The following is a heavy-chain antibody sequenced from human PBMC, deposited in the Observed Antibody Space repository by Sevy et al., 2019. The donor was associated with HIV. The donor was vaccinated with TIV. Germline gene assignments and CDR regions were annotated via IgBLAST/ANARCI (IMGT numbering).Heavy chain of an antibody. CDR1: GFTFSSYW. CDR2: MKEDGSER. CDR3: GGGGGGGYSYSLDC. D-gene: IGHD5-18*01. V-gene: IGHV3-7*04. J-gene: IGHJ4*02. Sequence: GGSLRLSCAASGFTFSSYWMSWVRQAPGKGLEWVATMKEDGSERNYVDSVKGRFTISRDNAKNSLYLQMNSLRAEDTGVYYWGGGGGGGYSYSLDCWGQGTLVTVSS.